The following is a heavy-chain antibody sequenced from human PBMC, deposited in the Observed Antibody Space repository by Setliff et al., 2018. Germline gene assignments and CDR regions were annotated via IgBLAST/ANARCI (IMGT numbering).Heavy chain of an antibody. D-gene: IGHD6-19*01. V-gene: IGHV4-31*03. CDR2: IYYSGST. CDR1: GASISSDGCY. Sequence: KSSETLSLTCSVSGASISSDGCYWSWIRQYPGKGLEWIGYIYYSGSTYYNPSLKSRVTISLDTSENQFSLELTSVTAADTAVYYCARSRTIAVKGGVFAVWGRGTLVTVSS. J-gene: IGHJ2*01. CDR3: ARSRTIAVKGGVFAV.